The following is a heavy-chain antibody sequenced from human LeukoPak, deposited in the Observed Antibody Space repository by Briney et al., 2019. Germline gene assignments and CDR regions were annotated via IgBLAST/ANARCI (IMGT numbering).Heavy chain of an antibody. CDR2: ISYDGSNK. CDR1: GFTFSSYA. Sequence: GGSLRLSCAASGFTFSSYAMHWVRQAPGKGLEWVAVISYDGSNKYYADSVKGRFTISRDNSKNTLYLQMNSLRAEDTAVYYCARDKGYCSGGSCYLQYYYYGMDVWGQGTTVTVSS. CDR3: ARDKGYCSGGSCYLQYYYYGMDV. D-gene: IGHD2-15*01. J-gene: IGHJ6*02. V-gene: IGHV3-30-3*01.